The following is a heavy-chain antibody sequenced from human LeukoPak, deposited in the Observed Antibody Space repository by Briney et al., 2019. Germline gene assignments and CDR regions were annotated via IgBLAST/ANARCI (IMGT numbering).Heavy chain of an antibody. V-gene: IGHV1-2*02. CDR2: INSNSGDT. D-gene: IGHD3-9*01. Sequence: ASVKVSCKASGFTFTGYYIHWVRQAPGQGLEWMGWINSNSGDTNYAQKFQGRVTITRDTAISTAYMELSRLRSDDTAVYYCAREPHYDLLTGYALGYLDLWGRGTLLTVSS. J-gene: IGHJ2*01. CDR3: AREPHYDLLTGYALGYLDL. CDR1: GFTFTGYY.